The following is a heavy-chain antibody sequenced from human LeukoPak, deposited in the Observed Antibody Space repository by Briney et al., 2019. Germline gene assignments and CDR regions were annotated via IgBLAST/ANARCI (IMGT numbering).Heavy chain of an antibody. D-gene: IGHD2-21*01. J-gene: IGHJ3*02. Sequence: PGGSLRLSCAASGFTFSSYGMHWVRQAPGKGLEWVAVISYDGSNKYYADSVKGRFTISRDNSKNTLYLLMNSLRAEDTAVYYCAKGSKYSVGDAFDIWGQGTMVTVSS. CDR2: ISYDGSNK. CDR3: AKGSKYSVGDAFDI. V-gene: IGHV3-30*18. CDR1: GFTFSSYG.